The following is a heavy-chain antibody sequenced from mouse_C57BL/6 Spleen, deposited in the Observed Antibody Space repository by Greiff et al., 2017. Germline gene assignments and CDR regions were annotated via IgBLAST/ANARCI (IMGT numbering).Heavy chain of an antibody. Sequence: EVQLQESGGGLVKPGGSLKLSCAASGFTFSDYGMHWVRQAPEKGLEWVAYISSGSSTIYYADTVKGRFTISRDNAKKTLFLQMTSLRSEDTAMYYCARSAQAAWFAYWGQGTLVTVSA. CDR1: GFTFSDYG. D-gene: IGHD3-2*02. V-gene: IGHV5-17*01. J-gene: IGHJ3*01. CDR3: ARSAQAAWFAY. CDR2: ISSGSSTI.